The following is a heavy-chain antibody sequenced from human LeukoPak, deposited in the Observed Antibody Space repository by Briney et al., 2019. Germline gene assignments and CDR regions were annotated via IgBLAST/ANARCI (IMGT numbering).Heavy chain of an antibody. CDR2: ISAGGRTT. V-gene: IGHV3-48*03. CDR3: AHYGSGSYRGDAFDI. Sequence: GGSLRLSCAVSGLTFRNLKMNWVRQAPGKGLEWVSYISAGGRTTFYADSVTGRFTISRDNARNSLYLQMSSLRVGDTAVYYCAHYGSGSYRGDAFDIWGQGTMVTVSS. J-gene: IGHJ3*02. D-gene: IGHD3-10*01. CDR1: GLTFRNLK.